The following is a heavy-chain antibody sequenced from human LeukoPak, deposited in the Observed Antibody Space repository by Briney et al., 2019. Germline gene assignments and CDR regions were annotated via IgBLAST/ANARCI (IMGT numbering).Heavy chain of an antibody. Sequence: PGGSLRLSCAASGFTFRNYWMSWVRQAPGTGLEWVANIKQDGSDRNYVTSVKGRFTISRDNAKNSLYLQMNSLRAEDTAVYYCARFSDFWSGRDYWGQGTLVTVSS. CDR2: IKQDGSDR. V-gene: IGHV3-7*01. J-gene: IGHJ4*02. D-gene: IGHD3-3*01. CDR1: GFTFRNYW. CDR3: ARFSDFWSGRDY.